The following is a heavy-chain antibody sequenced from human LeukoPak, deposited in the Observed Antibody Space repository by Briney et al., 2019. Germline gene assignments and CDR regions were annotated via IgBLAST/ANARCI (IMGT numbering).Heavy chain of an antibody. CDR1: GGSISSGGYY. CDR3: ARELPAAMPGWFDP. J-gene: IGHJ5*02. CDR2: IYYSGST. D-gene: IGHD2-2*01. V-gene: IGHV4-31*03. Sequence: SQTLSLTCTVSGGSISSGGYYWSWIRQHPGKGPEWIGYIYYSGSTYYNPSLKSRVTISVDTSKNQFSLKLSSVTAADTAVYYCARELPAAMPGWFDPWGQGTLVTVSS.